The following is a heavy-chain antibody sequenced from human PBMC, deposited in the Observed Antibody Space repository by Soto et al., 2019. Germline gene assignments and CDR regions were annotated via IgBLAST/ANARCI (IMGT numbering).Heavy chain of an antibody. D-gene: IGHD2-21*02. CDR3: ARSNDFAFDY. CDR2: ISRTSTTI. Sequence: VQLVESGGALVQPGGSLRLSCAASGFTFSSYRMGWVRQAPGRGLEWVSYISRTSTTIYYTDSVKGRFTISRDFAKNSLYLQMNSLRDEDAAVYYCARSNDFAFDYWGQGTLVTVSS. V-gene: IGHV3-48*02. J-gene: IGHJ4*02. CDR1: GFTFSSYR.